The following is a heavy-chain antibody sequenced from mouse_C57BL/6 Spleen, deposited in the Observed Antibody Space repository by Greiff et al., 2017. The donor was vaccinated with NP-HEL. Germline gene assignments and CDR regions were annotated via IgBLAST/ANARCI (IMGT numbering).Heavy chain of an antibody. CDR2: IWSGGST. CDR3: ARTGGRIRGYFDV. Sequence: VHLVESGPGLVQPSQSLSITCTVSGFSLTSYGVHWVRQSPGKGLEWLGVIWSGGSTDYNAAFISRLSISKDNSKSQVFFKMNSLQADDTAIYYCARTGGRIRGYFDVWGTGTTVTVSS. J-gene: IGHJ1*03. D-gene: IGHD1-1*01. CDR1: GFSLTSYG. V-gene: IGHV2-2*01.